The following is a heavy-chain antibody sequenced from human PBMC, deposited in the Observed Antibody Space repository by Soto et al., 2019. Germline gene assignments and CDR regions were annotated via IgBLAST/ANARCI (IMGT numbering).Heavy chain of an antibody. V-gene: IGHV4-30-4*01. D-gene: IGHD3-10*01. CDR1: GGSVSSGDYS. CDR3: ARAGESMVPGGISSNWFDP. Sequence: QVQLQESGPGLVKPSQTLSLTCNVSGGSVSSGDYSWSWLRQSPGKGLEWIGFEDTDGRGYYSPSRKSRVAISLDTTKNQFTLKLTSMTAADTAVYYCARAGESMVPGGISSNWFDPWGQGTLVAVSS. CDR2: EDTDGRG. J-gene: IGHJ5*02.